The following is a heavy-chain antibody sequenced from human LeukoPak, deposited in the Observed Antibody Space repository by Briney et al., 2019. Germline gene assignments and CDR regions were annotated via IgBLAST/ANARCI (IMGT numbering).Heavy chain of an antibody. CDR3: ASYTVWGSYRYRYYFDY. J-gene: IGHJ4*02. CDR2: INHSGST. Sequence: SETLTLTCAVYGGSFSGYYWSWIRQPPGKGLEWIGEINHSGSTNYNPSLKSRVTISVDTSKNQFSLKLSSVTAADTAVYYCASYTVWGSYRYRYYFDYWGQGTLVTVSS. CDR1: GGSFSGYY. V-gene: IGHV4-34*01. D-gene: IGHD3-16*02.